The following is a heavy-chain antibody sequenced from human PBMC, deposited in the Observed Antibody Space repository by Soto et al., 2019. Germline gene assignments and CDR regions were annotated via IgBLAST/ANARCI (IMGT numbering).Heavy chain of an antibody. CDR2: IYYRGST. V-gene: IGHV4-39*01. CDR3: ARVLTGSRAFDY. CDR1: DGSISSSTYY. D-gene: IGHD1-20*01. Sequence: SETLSLTCTVSDGSISSSTYYWGWVRQPPGRGLEWMGNIYYRGSTFYNPSLKSRVTVSIDTSKNQFSLSLGSLTAADTAVYYCARVLTGSRAFDYWGQSALVTVSS. J-gene: IGHJ4*02.